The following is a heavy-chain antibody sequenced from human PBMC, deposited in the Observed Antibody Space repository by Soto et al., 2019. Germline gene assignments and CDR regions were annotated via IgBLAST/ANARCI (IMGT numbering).Heavy chain of an antibody. CDR1: GFTFNNAW. V-gene: IGHV3-15*01. Sequence: PAESLRLSCVAAGFTFNNAWMQWVRQAQGKGLEWVGRIKSKTDGETTDYAALVKGRITISRDDSKTTLYLQMNGLKTEDTAVYYCTTAENNYDSSSFDYWGQGTLVTVSS. CDR2: IKSKTDGETT. D-gene: IGHD3-22*01. CDR3: TTAENNYDSSSFDY. J-gene: IGHJ4*02.